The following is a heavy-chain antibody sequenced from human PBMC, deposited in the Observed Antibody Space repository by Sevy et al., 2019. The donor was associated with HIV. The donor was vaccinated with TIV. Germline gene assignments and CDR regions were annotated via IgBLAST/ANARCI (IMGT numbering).Heavy chain of an antibody. CDR2: ISRSSTYI. V-gene: IGHV3-21*01. D-gene: IGHD6-13*01. CDR3: AREGAAAGPSYFDY. CDR1: GFTFSSYS. J-gene: IGHJ4*02. Sequence: GGSLRLSCAASGFTFSSYSMIWVRQAPGKGLEWVSFISRSSTYIYYADSVKGRFTFSRDNAKNSLYLQMNSLRAEDTAVYYCAREGAAAGPSYFDYWGQGILVTVSS.